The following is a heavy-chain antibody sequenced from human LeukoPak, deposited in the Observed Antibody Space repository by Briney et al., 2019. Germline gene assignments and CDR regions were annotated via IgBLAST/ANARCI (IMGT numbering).Heavy chain of an antibody. D-gene: IGHD1/OR15-1a*01. CDR3: ATGPPFLSGENNNYYYGMDV. CDR1: GYTFTDYF. J-gene: IGHJ6*02. Sequence: ASVKVSCKASGYTFTDYFIHWVRQAPGQGLEWMGIISPNGGTTIYAQKFQGRVTMTEDTSTDTAYMELSSLRSEDTAVYYCATGPPFLSGENNNYYYGMDVWGQGTTVTVSS. CDR2: ISPNGGTT. V-gene: IGHV1-46*01.